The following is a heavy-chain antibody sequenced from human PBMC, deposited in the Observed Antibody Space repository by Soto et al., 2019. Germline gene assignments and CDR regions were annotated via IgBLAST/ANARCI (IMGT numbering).Heavy chain of an antibody. J-gene: IGHJ4*02. V-gene: IGHV4-39*01. Sequence: PSETLSLTCTVSGGSISSSSYYWGWIRQPPGKGLEWIGSIYYSGSTYYNPSLKSRVTISVDTSKNQFSLKLSSVTAADTAVYYWASQVVYYYDSNGHVWGQGTLGTVSS. CDR2: IYYSGST. D-gene: IGHD3-22*01. CDR3: ASQVVYYYDSNGHV. CDR1: GGSISSSSYY.